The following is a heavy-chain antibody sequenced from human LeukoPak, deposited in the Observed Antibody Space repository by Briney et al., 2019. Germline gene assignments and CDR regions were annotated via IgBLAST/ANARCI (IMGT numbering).Heavy chain of an antibody. Sequence: SETLSLTCTVSGGSISGYYWSWIRQPPGKGLEWIGEINHSGSTNYNPSLKSRVTISVDTSKNQFSLKLSSVTAADTAVYYCARRGSLSYYGSGSYYNLAYYYYGMDVWGQGTTVTVSS. J-gene: IGHJ6*02. V-gene: IGHV4-34*01. CDR1: GGSISGYY. CDR3: ARRGSLSYYGSGSYYNLAYYYYGMDV. D-gene: IGHD3-10*01. CDR2: INHSGST.